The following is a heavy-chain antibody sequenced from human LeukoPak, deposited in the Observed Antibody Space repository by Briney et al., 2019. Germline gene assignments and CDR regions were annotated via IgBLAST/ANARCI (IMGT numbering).Heavy chain of an antibody. Sequence: ASETLSLTCAGYGGYFSGHYCSWIRQSPGKGLEWIEEIDHGGRTNYNPALKSRVTISIDTSKNQLSLKLSSVTAADTAVYYCARGGTYSDFWLTDYWGQGTLVTVSS. J-gene: IGHJ4*02. V-gene: IGHV4-34*01. CDR1: GGYFSGHY. CDR2: IDHGGRT. CDR3: ARGGTYSDFWLTDY. D-gene: IGHD1-14*01.